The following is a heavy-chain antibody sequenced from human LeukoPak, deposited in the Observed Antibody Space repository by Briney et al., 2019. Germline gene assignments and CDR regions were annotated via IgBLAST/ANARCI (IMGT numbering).Heavy chain of an antibody. D-gene: IGHD5-12*01. V-gene: IGHV3-11*01. Sequence: GGSLRLSCAASGFTFDDYAMHWVRQAPGKGLEWVSYISSSGSTIYYADSVKGRFTISRDNAKNSLYLQMNSLRAEDTAVYYCARDRSSPSGYSGYDYYFDYWGQGTLVTVSS. CDR2: ISSSGSTI. J-gene: IGHJ4*02. CDR1: GFTFDDYA. CDR3: ARDRSSPSGYSGYDYYFDY.